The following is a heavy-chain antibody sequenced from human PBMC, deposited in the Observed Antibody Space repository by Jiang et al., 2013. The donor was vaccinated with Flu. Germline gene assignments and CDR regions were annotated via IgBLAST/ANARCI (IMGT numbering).Heavy chain of an antibody. CDR2: IHNSGST. CDR1: GGSMRSISY. Sequence: KPSETLSLTCTVSGGSMRSISYWGWIRQFPGKGLEWIGTIHNSGSTYYNPSLKSRVTISIDTSKNQFSLKLSSVTAADTAVYFCVGDRNNISWYFYWGQGTLVAVSS. V-gene: IGHV4-39*01. J-gene: IGHJ4*02. CDR3: VGDRNNISWYFY. D-gene: IGHD6-13*01.